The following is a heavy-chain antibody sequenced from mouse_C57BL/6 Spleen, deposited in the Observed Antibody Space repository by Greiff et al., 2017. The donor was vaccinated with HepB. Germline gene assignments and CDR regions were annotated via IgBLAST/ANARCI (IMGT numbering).Heavy chain of an antibody. Sequence: VQLQQSGPELVKPGASVKISCKASGYSFTGYYMHWVKQSSEKSLEWIGEINPSTGGTSYNQKFKDKATLTVDKSSSTAYMQLKSLTSEDSAVYYCARVPLTTVVADYWGQGTTLTVSS. CDR2: INPSTGGT. D-gene: IGHD1-1*01. J-gene: IGHJ2*01. CDR1: GYSFTGYY. V-gene: IGHV1-43*01. CDR3: ARVPLTTVVADY.